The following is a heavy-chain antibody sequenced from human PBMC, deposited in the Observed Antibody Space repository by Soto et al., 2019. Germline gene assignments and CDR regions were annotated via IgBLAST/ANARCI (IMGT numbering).Heavy chain of an antibody. Sequence: EVQLVETGGGLIQPGGSLRLSCAASGFTVSSNYMSWVRQAPGKGLEWVSLIYSGGSTYYADSVKGRFTISRDNSKNTLYLQMNSLRAEDTAVYYCVRTYYYDSGSLYYFDYWGQGTLVTVSS. CDR1: GFTVSSNY. J-gene: IGHJ4*02. V-gene: IGHV3-53*02. CDR2: IYSGGST. CDR3: VRTYYYDSGSLYYFDY. D-gene: IGHD3-10*01.